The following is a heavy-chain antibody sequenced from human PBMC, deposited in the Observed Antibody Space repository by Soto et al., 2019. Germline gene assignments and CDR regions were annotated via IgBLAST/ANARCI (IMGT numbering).Heavy chain of an antibody. V-gene: IGHV3-30-3*01. CDR2: MSMDGSNK. J-gene: IGHJ6*02. D-gene: IGHD3-10*02. Sequence: QVQLVESGGGVVQPGRSLRLSCAASGFAFNNYSMHWVRQAPGKGLEWVAIMSMDGSNKYYADSVKGRFTISRDNSKGILYLQMSSLRPEDTAVYFCARDRVPYVSFYYGMDVWGQGATVTVSS. CDR3: ARDRVPYVSFYYGMDV. CDR1: GFAFNNYS.